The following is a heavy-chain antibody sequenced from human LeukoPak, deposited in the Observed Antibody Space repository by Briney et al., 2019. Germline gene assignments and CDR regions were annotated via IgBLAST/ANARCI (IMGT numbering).Heavy chain of an antibody. CDR3: ARTRYYYNSRSYGAPYYFDY. J-gene: IGHJ4*02. Sequence: SETLSLTCAVYGGSFSGYYWSWIRQPPGKGLEWVGEINHSGSTNYNPSLKSRVTISVDTSKNQFSLKLSSVTAADTAVYYCARTRYYYNSRSYGAPYYFDYWGQGTLVTVSS. CDR2: INHSGST. CDR1: GGSFSGYY. V-gene: IGHV4-34*01. D-gene: IGHD3-10*01.